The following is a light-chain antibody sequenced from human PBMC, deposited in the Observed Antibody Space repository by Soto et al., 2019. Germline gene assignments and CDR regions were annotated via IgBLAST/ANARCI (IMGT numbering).Light chain of an antibody. CDR3: CSHAVTYTFYV. J-gene: IGLJ1*01. Sequence: QSALTQPRSVSGSPGQSVTISCTGTSSDVGGYDYVSWYQQHPGKAPKLMIYDVTKRPSGVPDRFSGSRSGNTASLTISGLQADDDADYYCCSHAVTYTFYVFGTGTKLTVL. CDR1: SSDVGGYDY. CDR2: DVT. V-gene: IGLV2-11*01.